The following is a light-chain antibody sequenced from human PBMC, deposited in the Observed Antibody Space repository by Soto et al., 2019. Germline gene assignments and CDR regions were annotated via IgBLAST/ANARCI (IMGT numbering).Light chain of an antibody. CDR2: GAS. Sequence: DIQLTQATSFLSASVGDRGTITCRASQGISNYLAWYLQKPVKASKLLISGASTLQSGVPSRFSGSGSGTEFTLTVSSLQPEDFATYYCKQLTEYPHSFGGGTQV. CDR3: KQLTEYPHS. CDR1: QGISNY. V-gene: IGKV1-9*01. J-gene: IGKJ4*01.